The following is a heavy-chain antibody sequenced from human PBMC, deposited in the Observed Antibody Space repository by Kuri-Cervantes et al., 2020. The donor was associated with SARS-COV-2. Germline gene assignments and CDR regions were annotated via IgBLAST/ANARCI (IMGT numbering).Heavy chain of an antibody. CDR1: GFPFSASA. Sequence: GGSLRLSCEVSGFPFSASAIHWVRQASGKGLEWVGRVRGKANNYATAYAASVKGRFTISRDDLKNMAYLQMNSLKTEDTAVYYCTTLIDYWGQGALVTVSS. CDR2: VRGKANNYAT. V-gene: IGHV3-73*01. CDR3: TTLIDY. J-gene: IGHJ4*02.